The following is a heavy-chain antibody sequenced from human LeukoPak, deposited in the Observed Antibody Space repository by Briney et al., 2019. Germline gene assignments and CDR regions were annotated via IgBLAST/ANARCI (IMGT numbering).Heavy chain of an antibody. CDR2: IYTSGST. J-gene: IGHJ4*02. V-gene: IGHV4-61*02. CDR3: ASSDIAAAGSVDY. Sequence: IGRIYTSGSTNYNPSLKSRVTISVDTSKNQFSLKLSSVTAADTAVYYCASSDIAAAGSVDYWGQGTLVTVSS. D-gene: IGHD6-13*01.